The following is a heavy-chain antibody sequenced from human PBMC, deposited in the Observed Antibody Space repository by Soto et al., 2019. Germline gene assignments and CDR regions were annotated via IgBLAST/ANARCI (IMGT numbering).Heavy chain of an antibody. Sequence: QVQLVQSGAEVKKPGASVKVSCKASGYTFTNFDINWVRQAPGQGLEWMGWTNPKRGDAGYAQKLQGRVSRPRDTCTSTAYLEVSSLRSEATVRYYWARIRSACVRTSCHLAYWGQGTRVTVSS. V-gene: IGHV1-8*01. D-gene: IGHD2-2*01. CDR1: GYTFTNFD. CDR3: ARIRSACVRTSCHLAY. CDR2: TNPKRGDA. J-gene: IGHJ4*02.